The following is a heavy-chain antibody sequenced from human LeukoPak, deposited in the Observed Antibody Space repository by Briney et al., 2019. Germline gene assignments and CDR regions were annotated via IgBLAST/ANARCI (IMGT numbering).Heavy chain of an antibody. D-gene: IGHD6-13*01. J-gene: IGHJ6*02. CDR3: ARDTYSSSWYSGGYYYYGMDV. CDR2: IYSGGST. V-gene: IGHV3-53*01. Sequence: GGSLRLSCAASGFTVSSNYMSWVRQAPGKGLEWVSVIYSGGSTYYADSVKGRFTISRDNSKNTLYLQMNSLRAEDTAVYYCARDTYSSSWYSGGYYYYGMDVWGQGTTVTVSS. CDR1: GFTVSSNY.